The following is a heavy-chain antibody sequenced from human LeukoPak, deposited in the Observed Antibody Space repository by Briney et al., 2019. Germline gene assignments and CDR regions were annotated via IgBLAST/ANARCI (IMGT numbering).Heavy chain of an antibody. CDR3: ARETVTTSVGYYYYYMDV. CDR2: ISGSGGAT. V-gene: IGHV3-23*01. CDR1: GFTFNTSG. J-gene: IGHJ6*03. Sequence: GGSLRLSCAASGFTFNTSGMSWVRQAPGRGLEWVSGISGSGGATYYADSVKGRFTISRDDPHNTLYLQMNSLRAEDTAVYYCARETVTTSVGYYYYYMDVWGKGTTVTVSS. D-gene: IGHD4-17*01.